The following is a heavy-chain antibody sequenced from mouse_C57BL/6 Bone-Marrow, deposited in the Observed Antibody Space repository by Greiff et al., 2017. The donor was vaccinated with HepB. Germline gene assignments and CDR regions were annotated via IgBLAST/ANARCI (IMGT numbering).Heavy chain of an antibody. Sequence: VKLQESGPELVKPGASVKISCKASGYAFSSSWMNWVKQRPGKGLEWIGRIYPGDGDTNYNGKFKGKATLTADKSSSTAYMQLSSLTSEDSAVYFYARPLITTDAMDYWGQGPAVTVSS. CDR1: GYAFSSSW. V-gene: IGHV1-82*01. CDR2: IYPGDGDT. CDR3: ARPLITTDAMDY. J-gene: IGHJ4*01. D-gene: IGHD1-1*01.